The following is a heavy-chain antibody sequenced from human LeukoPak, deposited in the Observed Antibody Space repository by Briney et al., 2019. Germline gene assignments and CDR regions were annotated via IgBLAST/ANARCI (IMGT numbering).Heavy chain of an antibody. V-gene: IGHV3-23*01. J-gene: IGHJ3*02. CDR3: AKDPEQLDAFDI. CDR1: GVSISSSSYY. D-gene: IGHD6-13*01. CDR2: ISGSGGST. Sequence: ETLSLTCTVSGVSISSSSYYWGWIRQPPGKGLEWVSAISGSGGSTYYADSVKGRFTISRDNSKNTLYLQMNSLRAEDTAVYYCAKDPEQLDAFDIWGQGTMVTVSS.